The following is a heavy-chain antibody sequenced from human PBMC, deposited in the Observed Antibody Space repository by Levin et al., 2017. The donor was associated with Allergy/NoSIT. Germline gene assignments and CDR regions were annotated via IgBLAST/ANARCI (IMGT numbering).Heavy chain of an antibody. J-gene: IGHJ6*02. CDR3: ARLRNYGSGTYYRTMDV. CDR1: GFKFNIFW. CDR2: IKQDGSEK. D-gene: IGHD3-10*01. V-gene: IGHV3-7*01. Sequence: PGGSLRLSCAASGFKFNIFWMSWVRQAPGKGLEWVANIKQDGSEKYYVDSVKGRFTFSRDNANKSLYLQMNSLRAEDTAVYYCARLRNYGSGTYYRTMDVWGQGTTVTVSS.